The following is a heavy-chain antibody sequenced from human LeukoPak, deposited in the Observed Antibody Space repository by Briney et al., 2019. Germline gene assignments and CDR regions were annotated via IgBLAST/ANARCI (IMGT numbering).Heavy chain of an antibody. CDR1: GGSISSSSYY. CDR2: FLYSGST. V-gene: IGHV4-39*01. CDR3: ARGPDYVYLDY. D-gene: IGHD4-17*01. Sequence: PSETLSLTCTVSGGSISSSSYYWGWIRQPPGKGLEWIGSFLYSGSTYYNPSLKSRVTISADTSKNQFSLKLSSVTVADTAVYYCARGPDYVYLDYWGQGTLVTVSS. J-gene: IGHJ4*02.